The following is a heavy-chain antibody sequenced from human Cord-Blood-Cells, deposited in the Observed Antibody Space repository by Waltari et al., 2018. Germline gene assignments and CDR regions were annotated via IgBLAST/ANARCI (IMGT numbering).Heavy chain of an antibody. CDR3: ARAPRTDPGWFDP. Sequence: QVQLQQWGAGLLKPSETLSLTCAVYGGSFSGYYWSWIRQPPGKGLEWIGESNHSGSTNYNPSLKSRVTISVDTSKNQFSLKLSSVTAADTAVYYCARAPRTDPGWFDPWGQGTLVTVSS. V-gene: IGHV4-34*01. CDR2: SNHSGST. CDR1: GGSFSGYY. D-gene: IGHD1-1*01. J-gene: IGHJ5*02.